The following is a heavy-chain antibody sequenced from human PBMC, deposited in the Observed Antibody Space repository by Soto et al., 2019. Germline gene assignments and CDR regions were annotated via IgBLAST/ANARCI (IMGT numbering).Heavy chain of an antibody. D-gene: IGHD3-3*01. CDR1: GFTFSSYW. Sequence: EVQLVESGGGLVQPGGSLRLSCAASGFTFSSYWMHWVRQAPGKGLVWVSRINSDGISTSYADSVKGRFTISRDNAKNTLYLQMNSLRAEDTAVYYCASLEGYDFWSGYPNFDYWGQGTLVTVSS. J-gene: IGHJ4*02. CDR3: ASLEGYDFWSGYPNFDY. V-gene: IGHV3-74*01. CDR2: INSDGIST.